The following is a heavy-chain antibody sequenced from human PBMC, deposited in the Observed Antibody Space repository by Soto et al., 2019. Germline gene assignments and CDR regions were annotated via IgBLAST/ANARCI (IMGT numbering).Heavy chain of an antibody. CDR3: TTTGTIDH. Sequence: GGSLRLSCAASGFTFSNAWMTWVRQAPGKGLEWIGRIKSKTDGGTIYYAAAVKGRFTISRDDSKNTVYLQMNSLKTKDTAVYYCTTTGTIDHWGQGTMVTVSS. D-gene: IGHD1-1*01. V-gene: IGHV3-15*01. J-gene: IGHJ4*02. CDR1: GFTFSNAW. CDR2: IKSKTDGGTI.